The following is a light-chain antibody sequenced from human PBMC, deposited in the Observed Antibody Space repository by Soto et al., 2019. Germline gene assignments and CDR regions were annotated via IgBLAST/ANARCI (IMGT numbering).Light chain of an antibody. CDR3: QQYGTSPLT. J-gene: IGKJ3*01. CDR2: GAS. V-gene: IGKV3-20*01. Sequence: EIVLTQSPGTLSLSPGERATLSCRARQSVSNSYLAWYQQKPAQAPRLLIYGASSRATGIPDRFSGSGSGTDFTLTISRLEPEDFAVYYCQQYGTSPLTFGPGTKVDIK. CDR1: QSVSNSY.